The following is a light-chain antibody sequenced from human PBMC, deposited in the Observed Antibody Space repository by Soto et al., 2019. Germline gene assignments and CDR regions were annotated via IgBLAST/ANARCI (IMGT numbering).Light chain of an antibody. CDR1: QSVSSNY. CDR3: QQYASSPLLT. CDR2: DAS. Sequence: EIVLTQSPGTLSLSPGERATLSCRASQSVSSNYLAWYQQKPGQPPRLLIYDASIRANGIPDRFSGSGSGTDFTLSISRLEPEDFAVYYCQQYASSPLLTFGGGTKVDIK. J-gene: IGKJ4*01. V-gene: IGKV3-20*01.